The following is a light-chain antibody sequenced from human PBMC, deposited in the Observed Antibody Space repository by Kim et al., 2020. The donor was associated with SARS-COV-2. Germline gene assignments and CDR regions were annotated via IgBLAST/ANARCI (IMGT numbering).Light chain of an antibody. V-gene: IGKV3-20*01. Sequence: SPGERATLPCRASQSVSSSYLAWYQQKPGQAPRLLIYGASSRATGIPDRFSGSGSGTDFTLTISRLEPEDFAVYYCQQYGSSPYTFGQGTKLEIK. CDR1: QSVSSSY. CDR2: GAS. J-gene: IGKJ2*01. CDR3: QQYGSSPYT.